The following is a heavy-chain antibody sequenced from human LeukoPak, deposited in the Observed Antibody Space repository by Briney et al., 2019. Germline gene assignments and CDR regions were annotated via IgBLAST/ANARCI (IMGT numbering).Heavy chain of an antibody. CDR2: INSDGSIT. CDR1: GFTFDDYD. V-gene: IGHV3-74*01. J-gene: IGHJ6*02. Sequence: GGSLRLSCAASGFTFDDYDMHWVRQAPGKGLVWVSHINSDGSITSYADSVKGRFTISRDNAKNTLYLQMNSLRAEDTAVYYCARDAVDTANAVWGQGTTVTVSS. CDR3: ARDAVDTANAV. D-gene: IGHD5-18*01.